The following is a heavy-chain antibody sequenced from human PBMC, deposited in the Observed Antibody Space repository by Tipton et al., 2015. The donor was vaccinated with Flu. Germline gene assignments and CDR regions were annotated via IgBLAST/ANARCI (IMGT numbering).Heavy chain of an antibody. CDR2: IYYSGST. V-gene: IGHV4-59*01. CDR1: GGSISSYY. Sequence: TLSLTCTVPGGSISSYYWSWIRQPPGKGLEWIGYIYYSGSTNYNPSLKSRVTISVDTSKNQFSLKLSSVTAADTAVYYCARDKAMVRGVKGVWYFDLWGRGTLVTVSS. CDR3: ARDKAMVRGVKGVWYFDL. J-gene: IGHJ2*01. D-gene: IGHD3-10*01.